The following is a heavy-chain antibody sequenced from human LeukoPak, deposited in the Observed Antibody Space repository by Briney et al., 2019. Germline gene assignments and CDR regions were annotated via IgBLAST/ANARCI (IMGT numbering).Heavy chain of an antibody. CDR2: IYYSGST. CDR3: ASCSMVVTATRPFDY. J-gene: IGHJ4*02. D-gene: IGHD2-21*02. CDR1: GGSISSSSYY. V-gene: IGHV4-39*01. Sequence: SETLSLTCTVSGGSISSSSYYWGWIRQPPGKGLEWIGSIYYSGSTYYNPSLKSRVTISVDTSKNQFSLKLSSVTAADTAVYYCASCSMVVTATRPFDYWGQGTLVTVSS.